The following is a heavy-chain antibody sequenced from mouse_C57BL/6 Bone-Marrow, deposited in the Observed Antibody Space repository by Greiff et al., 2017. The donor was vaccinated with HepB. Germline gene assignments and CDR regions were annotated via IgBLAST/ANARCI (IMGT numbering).Heavy chain of an antibody. CDR2: IRLKSDNYAT. J-gene: IGHJ4*01. CDR1: GFTFSNYW. Sequence: EVQLQESGGGLVQPGGSMKLSCVASGFTFSNYWMNWVRQSPEKGLEWVAQIRLKSDNYATHYAESVKGRFTISRDDSKSSVYLQMNNLRAEDTGIYYCTIYYYGSFYYYAMDYWGQGTSVTVSS. CDR3: TIYYYGSFYYYAMDY. V-gene: IGHV6-3*01. D-gene: IGHD1-1*01.